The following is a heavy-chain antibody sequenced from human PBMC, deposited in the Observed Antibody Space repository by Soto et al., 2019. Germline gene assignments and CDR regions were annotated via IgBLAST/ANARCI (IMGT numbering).Heavy chain of an antibody. D-gene: IGHD4-17*01. CDR1: GFTFSSYA. V-gene: IGHV3-23*01. Sequence: LRLSCAASGFTFSSYAMSWVRQAPGKGLKWVSAISGSGGSTYYADSVKGRFTISRDNSKNTLYLQMNSLRAEDTAVYYCAKASDGDYSYYYYYMDVWGKGTTVTVSS. CDR2: ISGSGGST. CDR3: AKASDGDYSYYYYYMDV. J-gene: IGHJ6*03.